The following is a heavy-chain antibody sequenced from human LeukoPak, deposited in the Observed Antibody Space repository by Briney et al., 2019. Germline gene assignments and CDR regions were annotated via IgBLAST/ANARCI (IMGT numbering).Heavy chain of an antibody. CDR1: GGSISSYY. V-gene: IGHV4-4*07. CDR3: ARASIAAADTVWFDP. CDR2: IYTSGST. Sequence: PSETLSLTCTVSGGSISSYYWSWIRQPAGKGQEWIGRIYTSGSTNYNPSLKSRVTISVDKSKNQFSLKLSSVTAADTAVYYCARASIAAADTVWFDPWGQGTLVTVSS. J-gene: IGHJ5*02. D-gene: IGHD6-13*01.